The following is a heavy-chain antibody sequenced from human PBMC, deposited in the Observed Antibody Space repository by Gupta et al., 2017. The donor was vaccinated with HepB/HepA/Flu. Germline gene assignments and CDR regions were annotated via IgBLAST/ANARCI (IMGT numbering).Heavy chain of an antibody. J-gene: IGHJ6*03. CDR2: IIPIFGTA. CDR1: GGTFSSYA. V-gene: IGHV1-69*06. D-gene: IGHD3-10*01. Sequence: QVQLVQSGAEVKKPGSSVKVSCKASGGTFSSYAISWVRQAPGQGLEWMGGIIPIFGTANYAQKFQGRVTITADKSTSTAYMELSSLRSEDTAVYYCARDRFGVTMVRDYYYYYMDVWGKGTTVTVSS. CDR3: ARDRFGVTMVRDYYYYYMDV.